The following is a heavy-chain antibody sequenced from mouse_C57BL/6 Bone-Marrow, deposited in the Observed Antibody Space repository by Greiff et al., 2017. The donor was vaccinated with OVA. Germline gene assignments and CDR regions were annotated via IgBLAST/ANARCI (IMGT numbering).Heavy chain of an antibody. D-gene: IGHD2-10*02. CDR3: ASLPSWGYYFDY. CDR1: GYTFTSYG. V-gene: IGHV1-81*01. Sequence: VQLQQSGAELARPGASVKLSCKASGYTFTSYGISWVKQRPGQGLEWIGEIYPKSGNTNYNEKFKGKATLTADKSSSTAYMELRSLTSEDSAVYFGASLPSWGYYFDYWGQGTTLTVSS. CDR2: IYPKSGNT. J-gene: IGHJ2*01.